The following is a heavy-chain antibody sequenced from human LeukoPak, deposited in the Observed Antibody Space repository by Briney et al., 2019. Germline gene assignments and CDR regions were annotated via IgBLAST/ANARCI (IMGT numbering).Heavy chain of an antibody. J-gene: IGHJ4*02. CDR2: IYYSGST. D-gene: IGHD3-10*01. CDR1: GDSISTNDYY. CDR3: ARFPAVRGEYDY. Sequence: PSETLSLTCSVSGDSISTNDYYWGWIRRPPGKGLEWIGDIYYSGSTNYNPSLKSRVTISVDTSKNQFSLKLSSVTAADTAVYYCARFPAVRGEYDYWGQGTLVTVSS. V-gene: IGHV4-61*05.